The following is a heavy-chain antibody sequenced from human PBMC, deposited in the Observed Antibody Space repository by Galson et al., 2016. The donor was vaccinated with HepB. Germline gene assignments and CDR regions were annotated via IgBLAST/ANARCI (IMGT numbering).Heavy chain of an antibody. J-gene: IGHJ5*02. V-gene: IGHV3-74*01. CDR1: GFAFSSHW. CDR3: VRDHSVVPTTAYNWFDP. Sequence: SLRLSCAASGFAFSSHWMHWVRQDLGKGLVWVTRINSDGTISNYADSVKGRFTISRDNAKNTLYLQMNSLRAEDTAVYFCVRDHSVVPTTAYNWFDPWAGGPRSPSPQ. D-gene: IGHD4-23*01. CDR2: INSDGTIS.